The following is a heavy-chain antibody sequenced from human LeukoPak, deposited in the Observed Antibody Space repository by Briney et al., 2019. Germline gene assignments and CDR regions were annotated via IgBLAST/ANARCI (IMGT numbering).Heavy chain of an antibody. Sequence: ASVKVSCKASGYTFTGYYMHWVRQAPGQGLEWMGWIDPNSGDTNYAQKFRGRVTMTRDTSISTAYMELRSLRSDDTAVYYCARDFRSGYGPTYIDYWGQGTLVTVSS. CDR3: ARDFRSGYGPTYIDY. CDR1: GYTFTGYY. J-gene: IGHJ4*02. CDR2: IDPNSGDT. D-gene: IGHD5-18*01. V-gene: IGHV1-2*02.